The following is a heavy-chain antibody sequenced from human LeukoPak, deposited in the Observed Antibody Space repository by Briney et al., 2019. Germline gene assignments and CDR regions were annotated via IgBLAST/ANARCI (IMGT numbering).Heavy chain of an antibody. V-gene: IGHV3-15*01. Sequence: GGSLRLSCVVSGLTFRDAWLSWVRQAPGKGLEWLGRIKNDGTTDYPAPVKGRFIISRDDSENTLYLQMNSLRAEDTAVYYCAKWGVGATIWGQGTLVTVSS. CDR3: AKWGVGATI. D-gene: IGHD1-26*01. CDR1: GLTFRDAW. CDR2: IKNDGTT. J-gene: IGHJ4*02.